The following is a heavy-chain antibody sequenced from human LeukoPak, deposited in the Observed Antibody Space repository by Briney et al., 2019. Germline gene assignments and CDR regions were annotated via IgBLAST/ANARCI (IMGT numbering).Heavy chain of an antibody. CDR2: VNPTDNRP. CDR1: GYTFTNYF. Sequence: ASVIISCKASGYTFTNYFIHWVRQAPGQGLEWMGIVNPTDNRPNYTQKFQGRVTMTRDMSTSTDYMELSSLRSEDTAIYYCARDNSVGDNAWWFDPWGQGTLVTVSS. V-gene: IGHV1-46*01. J-gene: IGHJ5*02. CDR3: ARDNSVGDNAWWFDP. D-gene: IGHD1-26*01.